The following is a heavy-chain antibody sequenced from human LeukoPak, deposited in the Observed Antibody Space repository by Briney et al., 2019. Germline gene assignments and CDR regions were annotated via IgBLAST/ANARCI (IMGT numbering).Heavy chain of an antibody. V-gene: IGHV1-8*01. J-gene: IGHJ5*02. Sequence: ASVKVSCKASGYTFTSYDINWVRQATGQGLEWMGWMNPNSGNTGYAQKFQGRVTMTRNTSISTAYMELSSLRSEDTAVYFCARVVFFGTFGEYSGWFDPWGQGTLVTVSS. D-gene: IGHD3-10*01. CDR3: ARVVFFGTFGEYSGWFDP. CDR1: GYTFTSYD. CDR2: MNPNSGNT.